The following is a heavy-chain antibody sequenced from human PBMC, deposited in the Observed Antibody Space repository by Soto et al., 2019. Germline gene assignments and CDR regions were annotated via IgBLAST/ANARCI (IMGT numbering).Heavy chain of an antibody. CDR3: ARSDQLNYYYYKGMDV. CDR1: GYTFTSYG. V-gene: IGHV1-18*01. D-gene: IGHD2-2*01. J-gene: IGHJ6*02. CDR2: ISAYNGNT. Sequence: ASVKVSCKASGYTFTSYGISWVRQAPGQGLEWMGWISAYNGNTNYAQKLQGRVTMTRDTSTSTVYMELRSLRSEDTAVYYCARSDQLNYYYYKGMDVWGQGTTVTVSS.